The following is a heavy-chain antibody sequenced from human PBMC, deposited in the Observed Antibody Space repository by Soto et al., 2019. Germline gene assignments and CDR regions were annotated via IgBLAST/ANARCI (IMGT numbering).Heavy chain of an antibody. D-gene: IGHD3-22*01. CDR1: GFIFTTAW. V-gene: IGHV3-15*07. J-gene: IGHJ5*01. Sequence: EVQLVESGGGLVEPGGSLRLSCAASGFIFTTAWINWVRQAPGKGLEWVGRIKSKSDGGTPDFAAPVRGRFAISRYDSKSMVYRQKNSAKTEYTTVYYCTTVSYFTLKLVRFDYWGLGTQVTVSS. CDR3: TTVSYFTLKLVRFDY. CDR2: IKSKSDGGTP.